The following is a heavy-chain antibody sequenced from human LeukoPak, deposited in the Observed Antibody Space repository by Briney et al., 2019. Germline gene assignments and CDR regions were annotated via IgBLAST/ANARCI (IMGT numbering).Heavy chain of an antibody. CDR1: GASFSSSTYY. Sequence: SETLSLTCTVSGASFSSSTYYWGWIRQPPGKGLEWIGSIYYSGSTYYNPSLKSRVTMSVDTSKNQFSLKLSSVTAADTAVYYCTRGQWELLFDYWGQGTLVTVSS. CDR3: TRGQWELLFDY. D-gene: IGHD1-26*01. J-gene: IGHJ4*02. V-gene: IGHV4-39*01. CDR2: IYYSGST.